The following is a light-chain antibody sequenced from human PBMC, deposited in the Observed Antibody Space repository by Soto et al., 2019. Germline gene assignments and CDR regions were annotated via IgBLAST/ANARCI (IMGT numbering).Light chain of an antibody. V-gene: IGKV3-11*01. CDR1: QNVSSF. Sequence: EIVLTQSPATLSLSPGERATLSCRTSQNVSSFLAWYQLHPGQPPRLLIYDASNRATGITARFSGGGSVTEFTLTNSNLEHEDFASSYCQQRNNWTLKFGQENKVEIK. J-gene: IGKJ1*01. CDR2: DAS. CDR3: QQRNNWTLK.